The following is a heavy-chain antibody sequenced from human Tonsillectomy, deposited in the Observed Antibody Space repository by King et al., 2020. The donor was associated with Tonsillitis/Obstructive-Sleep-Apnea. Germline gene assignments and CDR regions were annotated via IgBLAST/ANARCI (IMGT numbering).Heavy chain of an antibody. D-gene: IGHD2/OR15-2a*01. V-gene: IGHV3-30*18. J-gene: IGHJ4*02. CDR3: AKEGPSLLGYFDY. CDR2: ISYDGSNE. CDR1: GFTFSSYG. Sequence: QLVQSGGGVVQPGRSLRLSCAASGFTFSSYGMHWVRQAPGKGLEWVAVISYDGSNEYYADSVKGRFTISRDNSKNTLYLQMNSLRAEDTAVYYCAKEGPSLLGYFDYWGRGTLVTVSS.